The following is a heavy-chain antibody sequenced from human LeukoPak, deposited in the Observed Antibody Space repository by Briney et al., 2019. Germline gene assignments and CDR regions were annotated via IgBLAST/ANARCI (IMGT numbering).Heavy chain of an antibody. D-gene: IGHD6-25*01. CDR2: IYPDDSDP. Sequence: GQSLKISCKGTGYTFTTYWIGSARHLTGAGLEWMGMIYPDDSDPRYSPSFEGQDTISADKSFNPADLQWSNLKAPDPALYFCGKGYSSGWPGVFDIWGQGTMVIVSS. CDR1: GYTFTTYW. J-gene: IGHJ3*02. CDR3: GKGYSSGWPGVFDI. V-gene: IGHV5-51*01.